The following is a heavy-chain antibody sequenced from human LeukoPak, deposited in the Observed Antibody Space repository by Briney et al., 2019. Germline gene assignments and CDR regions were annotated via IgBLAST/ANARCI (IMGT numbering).Heavy chain of an antibody. D-gene: IGHD6-13*01. CDR3: AKDFGAAAGIFDY. CDR1: EFTFSSYG. Sequence: GGSLRLSCAASEFTFSSYGTHWVRQAPGKGLEWVAFIRYDGSNKYYADSVKGRFTISRDNSKNTLYLQMNSLRAEDTAVYYCAKDFGAAAGIFDYWGQGTLVTVSS. V-gene: IGHV3-30*02. J-gene: IGHJ4*02. CDR2: IRYDGSNK.